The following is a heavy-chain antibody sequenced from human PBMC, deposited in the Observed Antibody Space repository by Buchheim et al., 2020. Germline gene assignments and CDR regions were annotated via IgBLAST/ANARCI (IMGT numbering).Heavy chain of an antibody. CDR3: ARGFFSSGWGFYYYYGMDV. Sequence: QVQLVQSGAEVKKPGASVKVSCKASGYTFTSYDINWVRQAPGQGLEWMGWMNPNSGNTGYAQKFQGRVTMTRNTSISTAYMELSSLRSEDTAVYYCARGFFSSGWGFYYYYGMDVWGQGTT. CDR2: MNPNSGNT. V-gene: IGHV1-8*01. D-gene: IGHD6-19*01. J-gene: IGHJ6*02. CDR1: GYTFTSYD.